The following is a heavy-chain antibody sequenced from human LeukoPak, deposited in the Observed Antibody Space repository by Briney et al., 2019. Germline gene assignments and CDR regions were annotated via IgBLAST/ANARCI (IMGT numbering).Heavy chain of an antibody. CDR1: GFTFSSYA. J-gene: IGHJ3*02. CDR2: ISGSGGST. D-gene: IGHD2-15*01. CDR3: AKDLGSTGGAFDI. V-gene: IGHV3-23*01. Sequence: GGSLRLSCAASGFTFSSYAMSRVRQAPGKGLEWVSAISGSGGSTYYADSVKGRFTISRDNSKNTLYLQMNSLRAEDTALYYCAKDLGSTGGAFDIWGQGTMVTVSS.